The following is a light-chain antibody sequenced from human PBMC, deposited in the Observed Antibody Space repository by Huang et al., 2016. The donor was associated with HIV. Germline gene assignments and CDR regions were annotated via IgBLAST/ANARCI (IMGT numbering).Light chain of an antibody. V-gene: IGKV1-39*01. CDR3: QQSYSTPT. CDR1: QSISRS. CDR2: ATS. Sequence: DIQMTQSPSSLSASVGDRVTITCRASQSISRSLNWYQQKPGKAPKLLSYATSSLQSGVPSRFSGSGSGTYFTLTISSLQPEDFATYYCQQSYSTPTFGQGTKLEIK. J-gene: IGKJ2*01.